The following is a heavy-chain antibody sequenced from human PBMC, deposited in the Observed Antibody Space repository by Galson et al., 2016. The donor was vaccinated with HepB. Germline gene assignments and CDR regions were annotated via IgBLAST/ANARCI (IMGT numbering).Heavy chain of an antibody. Sequence: SLRLSCAASGFTFSSLGMHWVRQAPGKGLEWVAVIWYDGSNKYYADPGKGRFTISRDNAKNTLYLQMSSLRDDDTAVYYCARDNYPWEYQLLSAGSLFKRRENWFDPWGQGTLVTVSS. J-gene: IGHJ5*02. CDR2: IWYDGSNK. D-gene: IGHD2-2*01. V-gene: IGHV3-33*01. CDR3: ARDNYPWEYQLLSAGSLFKRRENWFDP. CDR1: GFTFSSLG.